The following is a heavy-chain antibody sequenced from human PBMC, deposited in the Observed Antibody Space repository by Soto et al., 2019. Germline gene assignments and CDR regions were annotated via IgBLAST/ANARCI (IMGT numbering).Heavy chain of an antibody. V-gene: IGHV4-34*01. D-gene: IGHD2-2*01. CDR1: GGSFSGYY. J-gene: IGHJ3*02. Sequence: WETLSLTCAVYGGSFSGYYWTWIRQTPGKGLEWIGEINHSGSTNYKPSLKSRISMSADTSKKQFSLNLTSVTAADTAVYYCARGECSSNYCFTRWALDIWGQGTVVTVSS. CDR3: ARGECSSNYCFTRWALDI. CDR2: INHSGST.